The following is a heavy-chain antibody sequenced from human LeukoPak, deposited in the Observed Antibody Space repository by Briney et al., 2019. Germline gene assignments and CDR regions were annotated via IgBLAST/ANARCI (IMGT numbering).Heavy chain of an antibody. V-gene: IGHV3-30-3*01. D-gene: IGHD4-17*01. CDR3: VRENYGEYYFDY. CDR2: IAYDGSNK. Sequence: GRSLRLSCAPSGRTFCHYAMRWVRQAPGKGLEWVAVIAYDGSNKFYADSVKGRLTISRDNSKNTLYLQMNSLRAEDRAVYYCVRENYGEYYFDYWGQGTLVTVSS. CDR1: GRTFCHYA. J-gene: IGHJ4*02.